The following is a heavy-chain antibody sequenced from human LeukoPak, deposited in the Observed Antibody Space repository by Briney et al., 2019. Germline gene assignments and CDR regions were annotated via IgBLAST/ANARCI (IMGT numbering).Heavy chain of an antibody. V-gene: IGHV3-48*02. J-gene: IGHJ4*02. Sequence: GGSLRLSCTASGFXFSTYSIIWVRQAPGKGLEWVSYIRSSGSTTYYADSVQGRFTISRDNSKNTLYLQMNSLRNEDTAIYYCARALAGTWHVDYWGQGTLVTVSS. D-gene: IGHD1-1*01. CDR1: GFXFSTYS. CDR3: ARALAGTWHVDY. CDR2: IRSSGSTT.